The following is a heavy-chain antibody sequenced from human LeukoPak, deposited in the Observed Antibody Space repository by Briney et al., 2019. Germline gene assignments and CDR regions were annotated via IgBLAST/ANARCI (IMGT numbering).Heavy chain of an antibody. CDR3: TRHRITIFGVAIDYMDV. CDR2: IRSKANSYAT. V-gene: IGHV3-73*01. Sequence: GGSLRLSCAASGFTFSGSAMHWVRQASGKGLEWVGRIRSKANSYATAYAASVKGRFTISRDDSKNTAYLQMNSLKTEDTAVYCCTRHRITIFGVAIDYMDVWGKGTTVTVSS. J-gene: IGHJ6*03. D-gene: IGHD3-3*01. CDR1: GFTFSGSA.